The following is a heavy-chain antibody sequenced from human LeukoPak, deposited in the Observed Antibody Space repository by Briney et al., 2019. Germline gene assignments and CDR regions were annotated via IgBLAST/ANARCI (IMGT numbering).Heavy chain of an antibody. D-gene: IGHD2-15*01. CDR3: VGHGLNGCSGGRCCTSFYYSGPDV. J-gene: IGHJ6*02. CDR1: GDRFIDYW. V-gene: IGHV5-51*01. CDR2: IFPVDSDT. Sequence: NLRKSLKISCMGSGDRFIDYWIGWVGQIPGKGLEWMRIIFPVDSDTKYSPSFQGQVTISADNSISTAYLLWSSLKASDTAMYYCVGHGLNGCSGGRCCTSFYYSGPDVWGQGSTVTVSS.